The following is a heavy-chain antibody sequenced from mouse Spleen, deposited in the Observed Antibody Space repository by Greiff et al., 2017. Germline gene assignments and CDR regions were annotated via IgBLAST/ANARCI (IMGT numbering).Heavy chain of an antibody. D-gene: IGHD1-2*01. CDR3: ARDRDSSFDY. J-gene: IGHJ2*01. CDR1: GFTFSSYY. Sequence: EVKLVESGGGLVKLGGSLKLSCAASGFTFSSYYMSWVRQTPEKRLEWVATISSGGGSTYYPDSVKGRFTISRDNAKNTLYLQMSSLNSEDTAVYYCARDRDSSFDYWGQGTTLTVSS. V-gene: IGHV5-9*04. CDR2: ISSGGGST.